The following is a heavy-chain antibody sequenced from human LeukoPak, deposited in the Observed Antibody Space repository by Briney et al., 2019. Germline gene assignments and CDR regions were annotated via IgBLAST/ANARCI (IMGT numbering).Heavy chain of an antibody. Sequence: ASVKVSCKASGYTFTGYYMHWVRQAPGQGLEWMGWINPNSGGTNYAQKFQGRVTMTRDTSISAAYMELSRLRSDDTAVYYCARGWSGSYYSHYYYYMDVWGKGTTVTVSS. J-gene: IGHJ6*03. D-gene: IGHD1-26*01. CDR3: ARGWSGSYYSHYYYYMDV. CDR2: INPNSGGT. V-gene: IGHV1-2*02. CDR1: GYTFTGYY.